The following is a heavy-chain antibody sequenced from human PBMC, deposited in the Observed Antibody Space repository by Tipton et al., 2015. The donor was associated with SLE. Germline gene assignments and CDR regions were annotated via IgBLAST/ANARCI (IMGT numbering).Heavy chain of an antibody. J-gene: IGHJ4*02. V-gene: IGHV3-73*01. D-gene: IGHD1-1*01. CDR2: IRSKANSYAT. CDR1: GFTLSGSA. CDR3: TTATFDY. Sequence: SLRLSCAASGFTLSGSALHWVRQASGKGLEWVGRIRSKANSYATAYAASVKGRFTISRDDSKNTAYLQMNSLKTEDTAVYYCTTATFDYWGQGTLVTVSS.